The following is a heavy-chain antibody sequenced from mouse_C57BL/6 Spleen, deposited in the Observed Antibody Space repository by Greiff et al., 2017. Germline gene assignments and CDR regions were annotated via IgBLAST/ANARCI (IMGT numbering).Heavy chain of an antibody. D-gene: IGHD1-1*01. CDR2: IYPGSGST. J-gene: IGHJ1*03. CDR1: GYTFTSYW. CDR3: ARIFITTVVRYFDV. Sequence: QVQLQQPGAELVKPGASVKMSCKASGYTFTSYWITWVEQRPGQGLEWIGDIYPGSGSTNYNEKFKSKATLTVDTSSSTAYMQLSSLTSEDSAVYYCARIFITTVVRYFDVWGTGTTVTVSS. V-gene: IGHV1-55*01.